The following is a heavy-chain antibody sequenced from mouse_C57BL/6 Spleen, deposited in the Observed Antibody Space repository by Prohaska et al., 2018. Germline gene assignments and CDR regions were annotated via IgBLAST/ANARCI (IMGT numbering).Heavy chain of an antibody. Sequence: EFQLQQSGPELVKPGASVKISCKASGYSFTDYNMNWVKQSNGKSLEWIGVINPNYGTTSYNQKFKGKAALTVGQSSSTAYMQLNSLTSEDSAVYYCARITTVVAKGYFDYWGQGTTLTVSS. CDR3: ARITTVVAKGYFDY. J-gene: IGHJ2*01. CDR1: GYSFTDYN. D-gene: IGHD1-1*01. CDR2: INPNYGTT. V-gene: IGHV1-39*01.